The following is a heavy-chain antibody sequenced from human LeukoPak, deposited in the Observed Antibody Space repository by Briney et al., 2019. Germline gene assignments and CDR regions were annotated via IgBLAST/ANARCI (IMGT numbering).Heavy chain of an antibody. J-gene: IGHJ2*01. V-gene: IGHV5-10-1*01. CDR3: ARRNRDKAISLDL. Sequence: HGESLKISCKDPGYSFTSYWISWVRQLPGRGLDWMARIDPSDSLTNYNPAFRGHVTVSIDKSITTAYLQWSSLEASDTAIYYCARRNRDKAISLDLWGRGTMVTVSS. CDR2: IDPSDSLT. D-gene: IGHD1-14*01. CDR1: GYSFTSYW.